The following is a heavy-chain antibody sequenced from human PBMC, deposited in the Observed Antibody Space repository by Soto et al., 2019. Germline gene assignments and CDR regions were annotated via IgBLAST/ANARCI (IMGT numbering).Heavy chain of an antibody. CDR1: GFAFRSYN. CDR2: ISSGSSNI. J-gene: IGHJ4*02. D-gene: IGHD2-15*01. Sequence: GGSLRLSCGASGFAFRSYNMNSVRQAPGKGLEWVASISSGSSNIYYADSVKGRFTISRDNAKNSLYLQMDSLRAEDSAVYYCASTTVVAATFDFWGQGTLVTVSS. V-gene: IGHV3-21*01. CDR3: ASTTVVAATFDF.